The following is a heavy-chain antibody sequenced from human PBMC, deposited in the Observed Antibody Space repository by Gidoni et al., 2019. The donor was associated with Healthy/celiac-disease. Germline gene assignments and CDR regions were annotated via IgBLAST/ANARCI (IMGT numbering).Heavy chain of an antibody. D-gene: IGHD3-10*01. J-gene: IGHJ5*02. CDR1: GFSLSTSGVG. V-gene: IGHV2-5*01. Sequence: QITLKESGPTLVKPTQTLTLTCTFSGFSLSTSGVGVGWIRQPPGKALEWLALIYWNDDKRYSPSLKSRLTITKDTSKNQVVLTMTNMDPVDTATYYCAHGTTMVRGSPFDPWAQGTLVTVSS. CDR2: IYWNDDK. CDR3: AHGTTMVRGSPFDP.